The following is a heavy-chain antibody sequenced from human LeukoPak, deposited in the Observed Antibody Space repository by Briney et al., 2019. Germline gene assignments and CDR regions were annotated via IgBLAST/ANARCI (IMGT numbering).Heavy chain of an antibody. J-gene: IGHJ5*02. CDR3: AIYLRYGNWFDP. Sequence: RASKTLSPTCAVPGGSISSGGYSWSWIRQPPGKGLEWIGYIYHSGSTYYNPSLKSRVTISVDRSKNQFSLKLSSVTAADTAVYYCAIYLRYGNWFDPWGQGTLVTVSS. D-gene: IGHD4-17*01. CDR2: IYHSGST. V-gene: IGHV4-30-2*01. CDR1: GGSISSGGYS.